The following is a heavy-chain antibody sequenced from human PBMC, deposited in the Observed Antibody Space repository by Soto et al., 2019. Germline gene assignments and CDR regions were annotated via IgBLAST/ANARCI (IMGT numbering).Heavy chain of an antibody. CDR3: ARIEGPGIAPRMGAFDI. J-gene: IGHJ3*02. V-gene: IGHV2-5*02. D-gene: IGHD6-13*01. CDR1: GFSLSTSGVG. CDR2: IYWDDDK. Sequence: QITLKESGPTLVKPTQTLTLTCTFSGFSLSTSGVGVGWIRQPPGKALEWLALIYWDDDKRYSPSLKSRLTITKDTSKNQVVLTMTNMDPVDTATYYCARIEGPGIAPRMGAFDIWGQGTKVTVSS.